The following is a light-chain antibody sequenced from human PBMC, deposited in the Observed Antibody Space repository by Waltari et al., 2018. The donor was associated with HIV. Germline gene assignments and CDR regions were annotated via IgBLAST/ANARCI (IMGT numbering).Light chain of an antibody. V-gene: IGLV1-44*01. J-gene: IGLJ2*01. CDR1: SVNVGSNT. Sequence: QSVLTQPPSASRTPGQRVPMSCSGGSVNVGSNTVNCYQQLPGTAPKLLIYNNNQRPSGVPDRFSGSKSGTSASLAISGLQSEDEADYYCVAWDDSLNGPVFGGGTKLTVL. CDR3: VAWDDSLNGPV. CDR2: NNN.